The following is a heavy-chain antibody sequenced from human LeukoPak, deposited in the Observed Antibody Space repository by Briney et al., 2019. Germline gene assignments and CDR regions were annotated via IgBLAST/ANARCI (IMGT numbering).Heavy chain of an antibody. CDR2: ISYDGSKE. CDR3: ARGADGVSSNSRGWFDP. D-gene: IGHD2-15*01. V-gene: IGHV3-30*04. J-gene: IGHJ5*02. Sequence: PGGSLRLSCAASGFTFSSYVMHWVRQAPGKGLEWVAIISYDGSKEYYADSVKGRFTISRDNAKNSLYLQMNSLRAEDTAVYSCARGADGVSSNSRGWFDPWGQGTLVTVSS. CDR1: GFTFSSYV.